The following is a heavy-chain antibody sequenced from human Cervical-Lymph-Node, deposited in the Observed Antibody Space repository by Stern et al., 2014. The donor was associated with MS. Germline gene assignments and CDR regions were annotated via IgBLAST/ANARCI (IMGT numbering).Heavy chain of an antibody. CDR3: AREEAYCSGGSCYSWFDP. CDR2: VYTSVST. J-gene: IGHJ5*02. CDR1: GGSISSGKYY. D-gene: IGHD2-15*01. V-gene: IGHV4-61*02. Sequence: QLQLQESGPGLVRPSQTLSLTCTVSGGSISSGKYYWTWIRQPAGKELEWIGRVYTSVSTTYTSSLKVRVNISLDTSNKEVSLQLTSVTAADTAIYYCAREEAYCSGGSCYSWFDPWGQGTQVAVSS.